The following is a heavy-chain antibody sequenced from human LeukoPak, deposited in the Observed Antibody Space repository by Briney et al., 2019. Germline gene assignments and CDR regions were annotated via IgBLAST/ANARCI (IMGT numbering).Heavy chain of an antibody. CDR3: ARGDSYDSSGYSSY. J-gene: IGHJ4*02. Sequence: ASVKVSCKASGYTFTGYYMHWVRQAPGHGLEWMGWINPNSGGTNYAQKFQGRVTMTRDTSISTAYMELSRLRSDDTAVYYCARGDSYDSSGYSSYWGRGTLVTVSS. D-gene: IGHD3-22*01. V-gene: IGHV1-2*02. CDR1: GYTFTGYY. CDR2: INPNSGGT.